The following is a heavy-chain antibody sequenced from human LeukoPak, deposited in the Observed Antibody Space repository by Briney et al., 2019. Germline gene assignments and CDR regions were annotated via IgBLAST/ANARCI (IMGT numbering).Heavy chain of an antibody. J-gene: IGHJ3*02. CDR1: GGSFSGYY. CDR3: ARAGAAAGMGDDAFDI. V-gene: IGHV4-34*01. D-gene: IGHD6-13*01. CDR2: INHSGST. Sequence: SETLSLTCAVYGGSFSGYYWSWIRQPPGKGLEWIGEINHSGSTNYNPSLKSRVTISVDTSKNQFSLKLSSVTAADTAVYYCARAGAAAGMGDDAFDIWGQGTMVTVSS.